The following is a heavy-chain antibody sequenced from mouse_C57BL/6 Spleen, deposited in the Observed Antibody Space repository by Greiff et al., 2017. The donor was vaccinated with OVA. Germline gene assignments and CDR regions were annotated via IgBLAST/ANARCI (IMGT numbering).Heavy chain of an antibody. CDR2: IWSGGST. Sequence: VHLVESGPGLVQPSQSLSITCTVSGFSLTSYGVHWVRQSPGKGLEWLGVIWSGGSTDYNAAFISRLSISKDNSKSQVFFKMNSLQADDTAIYYCARKRDSNYGERYFDVWGTGTTVTVSS. CDR1: GFSLTSYG. V-gene: IGHV2-2*01. J-gene: IGHJ1*03. CDR3: ARKRDSNYGERYFDV. D-gene: IGHD2-5*01.